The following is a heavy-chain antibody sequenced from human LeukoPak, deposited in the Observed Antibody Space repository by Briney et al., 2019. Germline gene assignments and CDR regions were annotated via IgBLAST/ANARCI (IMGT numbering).Heavy chain of an antibody. CDR2: ISYDGSNK. CDR1: GFTFSSYG. D-gene: IGHD6-13*01. CDR3: ARENPVYSSSWPYYYYYYMDV. J-gene: IGHJ6*03. V-gene: IGHV3-30*03. Sequence: GGSLRLSCAASGFTFSSYGMHWVRQAPGKGLEWVAVISYDGSNKYYADSVKGRFTISRDNSKNTLYLQMNSLRAEDTAVYCCARENPVYSSSWPYYYYYYMDVWGKGTTVTISS.